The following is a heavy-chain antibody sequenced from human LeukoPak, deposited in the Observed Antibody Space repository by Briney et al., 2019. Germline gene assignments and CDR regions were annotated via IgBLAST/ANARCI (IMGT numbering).Heavy chain of an antibody. CDR3: ARSGKVVRGICSSTSCSTDY. V-gene: IGHV1-2*02. CDR2: INPNSGGT. D-gene: IGHD2-2*01. Sequence: GASVKVSCKASGYTFTGYYMHWVRQAPGQGLEWMGWINPNSGGTNYAQKFQGRVTMTRDTSISTAYMELSRLRSDDTAVYYCARSGKVVRGICSSTSCSTDYWGQGTLVTVSS. CDR1: GYTFTGYY. J-gene: IGHJ4*02.